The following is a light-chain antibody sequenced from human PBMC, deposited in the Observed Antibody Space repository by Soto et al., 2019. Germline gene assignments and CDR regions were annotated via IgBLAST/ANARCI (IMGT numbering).Light chain of an antibody. CDR1: QGISSS. CDR2: AAS. Sequence: DIQLIQSPSFLSASVRDRVTITCRASQGISSSLAWYQQKPGKAPELLIYAASTLQSGVPSRFSGSGSGTEFTLTISSQQPEDFATYYCQQHNSYPLTFGGGTKVEIK. J-gene: IGKJ4*01. CDR3: QQHNSYPLT. V-gene: IGKV1-9*01.